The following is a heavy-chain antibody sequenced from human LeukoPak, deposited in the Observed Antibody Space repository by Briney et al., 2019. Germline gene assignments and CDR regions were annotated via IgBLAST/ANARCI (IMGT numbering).Heavy chain of an antibody. CDR3: ARSVVVAATGAYNWFDP. CDR2: IIPIFGTA. D-gene: IGHD2-15*01. V-gene: IGHV1-69*05. J-gene: IGHJ5*02. Sequence: GASVKVSCKASGGTFSSYAISWVRQAPGQGLEWMGGIIPIFGTANYAQKFQGRVTITTDESTSTAYMELSSLRSEDTAVYYCARSVVVAATGAYNWFDPWGQGTLVTVSS. CDR1: GGTFSSYA.